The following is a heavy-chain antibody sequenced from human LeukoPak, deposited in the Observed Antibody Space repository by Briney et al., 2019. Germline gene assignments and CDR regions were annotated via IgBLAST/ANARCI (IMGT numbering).Heavy chain of an antibody. D-gene: IGHD3-10*01. Sequence: GASVKVSCKASGYTFTGYYMHWVRQAPGQGLEWMGWINPNSGGTNYAQKFLGRVTMTRDTSISTAYMELSRLRSDDTAVYYCARGGGWFGELFLGLYYYYYMDVWGKGTTVTVSS. CDR2: INPNSGGT. CDR3: ARGGGWFGELFLGLYYYYYMDV. J-gene: IGHJ6*03. CDR1: GYTFTGYY. V-gene: IGHV1-2*02.